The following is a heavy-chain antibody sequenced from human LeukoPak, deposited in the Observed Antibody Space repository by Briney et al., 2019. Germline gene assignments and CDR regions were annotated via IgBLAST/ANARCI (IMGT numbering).Heavy chain of an antibody. V-gene: IGHV1-2*06. J-gene: IGHJ5*02. CDR2: INPNSGGT. D-gene: IGHD5-24*01. CDR3: ARNNFDNWFDP. CDR1: GYIFTGYY. Sequence: ASVKVSCKASGYIFTGYYMHWVRQAPGQGLEWMGRINPNSGGTNYAQKFQGRVTMTRDTSISTAYMELSRLRSDDTAVYYCARNNFDNWFDPWGQGTLVTVSS.